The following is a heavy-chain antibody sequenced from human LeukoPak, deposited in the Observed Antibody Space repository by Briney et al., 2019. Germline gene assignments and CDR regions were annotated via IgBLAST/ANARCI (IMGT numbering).Heavy chain of an antibody. CDR3: ARDRNSHGMDV. Sequence: PGRSLRLSCAASGFTFSSYAMHWVRQAPGKGLEWVAVISYDGSNKYYADSVKGRFTISRDNSKNTLYLQMNSLRAEDTAVYYCARDRNSHGMDVWGQGTTVTVSS. V-gene: IGHV3-30-3*01. D-gene: IGHD1-14*01. CDR1: GFTFSSYA. CDR2: ISYDGSNK. J-gene: IGHJ6*02.